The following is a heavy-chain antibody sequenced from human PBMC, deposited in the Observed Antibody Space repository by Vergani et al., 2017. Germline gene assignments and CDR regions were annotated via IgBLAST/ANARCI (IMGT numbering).Heavy chain of an antibody. Sequence: EVQLVESGGGLVKPGGSLRLSCAASGFTFSTYAMNWVRQAPGKGLERVSSISTSSSYIYYADSVKGRFTISRDNAKNSLYLQMNNLRAEDTAVYYCARDTRGPEGADYWGQGTLVTVSS. D-gene: IGHD1-14*01. J-gene: IGHJ4*02. CDR3: ARDTRGPEGADY. V-gene: IGHV3-21*02. CDR1: GFTFSTYA. CDR2: ISTSSSYI.